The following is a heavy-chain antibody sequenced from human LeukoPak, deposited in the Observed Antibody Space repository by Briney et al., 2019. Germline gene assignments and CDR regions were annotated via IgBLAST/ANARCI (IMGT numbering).Heavy chain of an antibody. Sequence: ASVKVSCKASGYTFTGYYLHWVRQAPGQGLEWMGIINPSGGSTSYAQKFQGRVTMTRDTSTSTVYMELSSLRSEDTAVYYCAREIAAAGTALSYWGQGTLVTVSS. CDR3: AREIAAAGTALSY. J-gene: IGHJ4*02. CDR1: GYTFTGYY. CDR2: INPSGGST. D-gene: IGHD6-13*01. V-gene: IGHV1-46*01.